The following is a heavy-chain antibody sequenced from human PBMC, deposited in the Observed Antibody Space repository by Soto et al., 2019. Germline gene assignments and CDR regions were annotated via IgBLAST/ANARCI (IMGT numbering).Heavy chain of an antibody. CDR1: GFTFSSYS. D-gene: IGHD3-10*01. V-gene: IGHV3-21*01. Sequence: EVQLVESGGGLVKPGGSLRLSCAASGFTFSSYSMNWVRQAPGKGLEWVSSISSSSSYIYYADSVKGRFTISRDNAKNSLYLQMNSLRAEDTAVYYCASFGHAREGDYWGQGTLVTVSS. CDR2: ISSSSSYI. J-gene: IGHJ4*02. CDR3: ASFGHAREGDY.